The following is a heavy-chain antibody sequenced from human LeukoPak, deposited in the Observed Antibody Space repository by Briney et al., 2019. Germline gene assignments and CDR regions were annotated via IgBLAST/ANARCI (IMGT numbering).Heavy chain of an antibody. CDR2: IKEDGSDK. Sequence: PGGSLRLSCAASGFTFSTYWMNWVRQAPGKGLEWVAHIKEDGSDKYYLDSVKGRFTISRDNAKNSLYLQMNSLRAEDAAVYYCARDLGSSVGYWGQGTLVTVFS. J-gene: IGHJ4*02. CDR1: GFTFSTYW. D-gene: IGHD6-13*01. CDR3: ARDLGSSVGY. V-gene: IGHV3-7*05.